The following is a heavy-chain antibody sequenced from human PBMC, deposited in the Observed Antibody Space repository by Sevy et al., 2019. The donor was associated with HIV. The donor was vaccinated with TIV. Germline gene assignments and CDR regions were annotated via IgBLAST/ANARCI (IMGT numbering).Heavy chain of an antibody. CDR2: ISGYNGYT. Sequence: ASVKVSCKASGYSFTNYGIGWVRQAPGQGLEWMGWISGYNGYTNYAQNLQGRVTMTTDTSTSTAYIELRSLRSDDTAIYYCAKEGKNIRSWFDPWGQGTLVTVSS. V-gene: IGHV1-18*01. CDR1: GYSFTNYG. J-gene: IGHJ5*02. CDR3: AKEGKNIRSWFDP. D-gene: IGHD3-3*02.